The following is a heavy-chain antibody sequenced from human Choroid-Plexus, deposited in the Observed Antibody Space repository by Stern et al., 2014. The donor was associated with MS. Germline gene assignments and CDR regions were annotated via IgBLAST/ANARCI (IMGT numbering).Heavy chain of an antibody. Sequence: QVQLVESGGGVALQGESLRLSCAACGFTFKNHPMHWALPPPGKGLGRVARISHVGSITYYADSGKGRSTISRDKSKKPLYGHTDRLRDADTAIYSCVRGPGEWNSAEYFPHWGQGALVTVSS. J-gene: IGHJ1*01. CDR1: GFTFKNHP. CDR3: VRGPGEWNSAEYFPH. CDR2: ISHVGSIT. V-gene: IGHV3-30-3*01. D-gene: IGHD1/OR15-1a*01.